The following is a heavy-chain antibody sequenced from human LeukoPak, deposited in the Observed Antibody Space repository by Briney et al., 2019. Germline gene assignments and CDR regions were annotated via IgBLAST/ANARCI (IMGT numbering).Heavy chain of an antibody. CDR3: ARAYCSGGSCYAVGDYYYYGMDV. D-gene: IGHD2-15*01. CDR1: GFTSSSYD. V-gene: IGHV3-13*01. Sequence: GGSLRLSCAASGFTSSSYDMHWVRQATGKGLEWVSAIGTAGDTYYPGSVKGRFTISRENAKNSLYLQMNSLRAEDTAVYYCARAYCSGGSCYAVGDYYYYGMDVWGQGTTVTVSS. CDR2: IGTAGDT. J-gene: IGHJ6*02.